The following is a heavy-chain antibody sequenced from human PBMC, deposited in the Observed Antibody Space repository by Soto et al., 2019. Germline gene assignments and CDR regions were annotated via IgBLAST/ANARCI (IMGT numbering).Heavy chain of an antibody. J-gene: IGHJ6*04. CDR2: IRQDGSER. D-gene: IGHD3-3*01. Sequence: GGSLRLSCAAAGFTFSSYWMSWVRQAPGKGLEWVATIRQDGSERHYVDSVEGRLTISRDNGQNSLFLQMNSLRAEDTAVYYCARDLIRVGVGVVIIDYYYYGMDVWGKATTVTVSS. V-gene: IGHV3-7*01. CDR1: GFTFSSYW. CDR3: ARDLIRVGVGVVIIDYYYYGMDV.